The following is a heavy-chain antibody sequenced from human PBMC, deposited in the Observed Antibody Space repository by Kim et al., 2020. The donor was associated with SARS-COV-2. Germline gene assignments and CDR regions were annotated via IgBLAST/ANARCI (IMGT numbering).Heavy chain of an antibody. V-gene: IGHV1-3*01. CDR2: INAGNGNT. CDR1: GYTFTSYA. CDR3: ARDYVTTVEQQLATGSFDY. J-gene: IGHJ4*02. D-gene: IGHD6-13*01. Sequence: ASVKVSCKASGYTFTSYAMHWVRQAPGQRLEWMGWINAGNGNTKYSQKFQGRVTITRDTSASTAYMELSSLRSEDTAVYYCARDYVTTVEQQLATGSFDYWGQGTLVTVSS.